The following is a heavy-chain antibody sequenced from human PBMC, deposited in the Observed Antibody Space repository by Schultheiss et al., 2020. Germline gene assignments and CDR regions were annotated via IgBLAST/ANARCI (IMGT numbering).Heavy chain of an antibody. D-gene: IGHD1-14*01. J-gene: IGHJ5*02. CDR3: ARDPEYPPAGYWFDP. Sequence: GGSLRLSCAASGFTFSSYSMNWVRQAPGKGLEWVAVISYDGSNKYYADSVKGRFTISRDNAKNSLYLQMNSLRAEDTAVYYCARDPEYPPAGYWFDPWGQGTLVTGSS. CDR2: ISYDGSNK. CDR1: GFTFSSYS. V-gene: IGHV3-30*03.